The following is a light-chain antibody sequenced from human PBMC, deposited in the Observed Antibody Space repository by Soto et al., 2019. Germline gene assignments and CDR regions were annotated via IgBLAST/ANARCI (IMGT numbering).Light chain of an antibody. CDR1: QNINNY. CDR2: DAS. J-gene: IGKJ5*01. Sequence: SRMTQSPSSLSASVGYRVAMTFQASQNINNYLNCYQQKPGRAPKLLIYDASNLEAGVPSRFRGSGSGTDFNFTISRLQPEDIATYYCQQYENLPTFGQGTRLEI. V-gene: IGKV1-33*01. CDR3: QQYENLPT.